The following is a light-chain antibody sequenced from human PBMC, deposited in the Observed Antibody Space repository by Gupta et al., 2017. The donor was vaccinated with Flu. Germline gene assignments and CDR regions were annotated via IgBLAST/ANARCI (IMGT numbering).Light chain of an antibody. V-gene: IGLV1-44*01. J-gene: IGLJ3*02. CDR1: SSNIGINT. Sequence: QSVLTQPPSASGTPGQRVTISCSGSSSNIGINTVNWYQQLPGTAPKLLIYDDSQRPSGVPDRFSASKSGTSASLAISGLQSEDEADYYCASWEDSLNGPVFGGGTKLTVL. CDR2: DDS. CDR3: ASWEDSLNGPV.